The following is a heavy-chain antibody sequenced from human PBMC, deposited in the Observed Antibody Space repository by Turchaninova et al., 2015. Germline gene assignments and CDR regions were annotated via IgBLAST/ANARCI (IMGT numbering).Heavy chain of an antibody. D-gene: IGHD3-3*01. J-gene: IGHJ6*03. CDR2: SYLDDDK. V-gene: IGHV2-5*02. Sequence: QITLKESGPTLVKPTQTLTLPCPFPGFSLSTSVVGVGWIRQPPGKALEWLALSYLDDDKRYSPSLKSRLTITKDTSKNQVVLTMTNMDPVDTATYYCAHLSRYYDFWSGYRHYMDVWGKGTTVTVSS. CDR1: GFSLSTSVVG. CDR3: AHLSRYYDFWSGYRHYMDV.